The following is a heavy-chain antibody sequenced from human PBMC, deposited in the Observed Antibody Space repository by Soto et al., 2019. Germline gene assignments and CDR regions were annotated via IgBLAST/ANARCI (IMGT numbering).Heavy chain of an antibody. CDR2: INPNSGGT. CDR1: GYTFTGYY. D-gene: IGHD6-6*01. V-gene: IGHV1-2*04. J-gene: IGHJ5*02. Sequence: ASVKVSCKASGYTFTGYYMHWVRQAPGQGLEWMGWINPNSGGTNYAQKFQGWVTMTRDTSISTAYMELSRLRSDDTAVYYCARDPPYSSSSRGFDPWGQGTLVTVSS. CDR3: ARDPPYSSSSRGFDP.